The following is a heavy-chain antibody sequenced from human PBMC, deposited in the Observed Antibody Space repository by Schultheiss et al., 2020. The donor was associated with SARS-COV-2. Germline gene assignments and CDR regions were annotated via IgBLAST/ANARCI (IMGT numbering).Heavy chain of an antibody. Sequence: GGSLRLSCAASGFTFSSYAMHWIRQAPGKGLEWVAVISYDGITKYYADSVKGRFTIFRDNSKDTLYLQMNSLRTEDTAVYYCARRENAPGPFDFWGQGALVTVSS. CDR1: GFTFSSYA. CDR2: ISYDGITK. J-gene: IGHJ4*02. V-gene: IGHV3-30-3*01. CDR3: ARRENAPGPFDF.